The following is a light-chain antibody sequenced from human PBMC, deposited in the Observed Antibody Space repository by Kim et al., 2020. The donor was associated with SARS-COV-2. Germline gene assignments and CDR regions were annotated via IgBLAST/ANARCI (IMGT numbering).Light chain of an antibody. J-gene: IGKJ1*01. CDR2: GAS. Sequence: WYPGERATLSCRASQSVSSSYLGWYQKKPGQAPRLLIYGASSRSTGIPDRFSGSGSGTDFTLTISRLEPEDFAVYYCQQYGSSWTFGQGTKVDIK. CDR3: QQYGSSWT. CDR1: QSVSSSY. V-gene: IGKV3-20*01.